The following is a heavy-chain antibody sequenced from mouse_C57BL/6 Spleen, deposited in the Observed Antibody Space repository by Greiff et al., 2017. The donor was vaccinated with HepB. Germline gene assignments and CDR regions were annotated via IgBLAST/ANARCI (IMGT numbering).Heavy chain of an antibody. V-gene: IGHV14-1*01. CDR3: TKGPITTVVATPSAWFAY. D-gene: IGHD1-1*01. CDR1: GFNIKDYY. J-gene: IGHJ3*01. CDR2: IDPEDGDT. Sequence: EVQLQESGAELVRPGASVKLSCTASGFNIKDYYMHWVKQRPEQGLEWIGRIDPEDGDTEYAPKFQGKATMTADTSSNTAYLQLSSLTSEDTAVYYCTKGPITTVVATPSAWFAYWGQGTLVTVSA.